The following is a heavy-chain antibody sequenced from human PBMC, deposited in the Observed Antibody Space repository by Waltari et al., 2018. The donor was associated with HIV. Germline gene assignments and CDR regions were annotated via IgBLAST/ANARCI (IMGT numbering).Heavy chain of an antibody. CDR3: ARIGTFPHNYAIDF. V-gene: IGHV3-7*01. J-gene: IGHJ6*02. D-gene: IGHD1-26*01. Sequence: EVKLMVSGGGLVQSGGSLNLSCAVSGLTFTNYWMSWVRQTPGKGLEWVAYIKVDGSEKYYMGSVKGRFTISRDNAKNSMFLQMNSLRAEDTAVYYCARIGTFPHNYAIDFWGQGTTVTVSS. CDR2: IKVDGSEK. CDR1: GLTFTNYW.